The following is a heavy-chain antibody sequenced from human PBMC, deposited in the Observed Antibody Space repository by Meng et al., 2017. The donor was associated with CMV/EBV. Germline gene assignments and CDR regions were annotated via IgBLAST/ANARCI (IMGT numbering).Heavy chain of an antibody. D-gene: IGHD6-13*01. J-gene: IGHJ5*02. CDR3: AREVGSRGWFDP. CDR1: GGSISSGGYY. CDR2: IYYSGST. V-gene: IGHV4-31*03. Sequence: SETLSLTCTVSGGSISSGGYYWSWIRQHPGKGLEWIGYIYYSGSTYYNPSLKSRVTISVDTSKNQFSLKLSSVTAADTAGYYCAREVGSRGWFDPWGQGTLVTVSS.